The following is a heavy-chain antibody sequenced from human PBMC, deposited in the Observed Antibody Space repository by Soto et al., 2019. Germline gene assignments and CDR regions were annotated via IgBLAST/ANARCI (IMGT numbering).Heavy chain of an antibody. V-gene: IGHV4-59*03. J-gene: IGHJ4*02. CDR1: GDSIRSSY. CDR3: AKISAGSTDETMFTVFDH. D-gene: IGHD6-13*01. CDR2: IYHTGTT. Sequence: SETLSLTCTVSGDSIRSSYWTWIRQAPGRGLEWIGDIYHTGTTNYNPSLKSRVSISVDTSKNQFSLRLRSVTAADTAIYFCAKISAGSTDETMFTVFDHWGQGTLVTV.